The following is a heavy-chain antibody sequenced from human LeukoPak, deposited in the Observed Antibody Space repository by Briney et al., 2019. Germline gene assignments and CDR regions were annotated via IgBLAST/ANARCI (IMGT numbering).Heavy chain of an antibody. J-gene: IGHJ6*02. CDR3: ARQSEVRWYGPTDTAITYYYYYGMDV. CDR1: GGSISSGDYY. CDR2: IYYSGST. D-gene: IGHD5-18*01. V-gene: IGHV4-30-4*01. Sequence: SETLSLTCTVSGGSISSGDYYWSWIRQPPGKGLEWIGYIYYSGSTYYNPSLKSRVTISVDTSKNQFSLKLSSATAADTAVYYCARQSEVRWYGPTDTAITYYYYYGMDVWGQGTTVTVSS.